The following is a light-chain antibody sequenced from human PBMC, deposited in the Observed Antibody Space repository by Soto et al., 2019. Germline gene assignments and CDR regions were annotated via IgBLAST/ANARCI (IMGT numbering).Light chain of an antibody. J-gene: IGLJ2*01. CDR3: SSFTSRNVVI. CDR2: DVR. V-gene: IGLV2-14*03. Sequence: QSALSQPASVSGSPGQAITISCTGSTNDVGGYDYASWYQQHPGRAPKLMIFDVRSRPSGVSNRFSGSKSGNTASLTISGLQTEDEADYYCSSFTSRNVVIFGGVTKLTVL. CDR1: TNDVGGYDY.